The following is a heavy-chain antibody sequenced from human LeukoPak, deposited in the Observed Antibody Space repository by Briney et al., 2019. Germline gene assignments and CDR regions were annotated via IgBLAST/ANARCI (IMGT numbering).Heavy chain of an antibody. Sequence: SETLSLTCTVSGGSISSYYWSWIRQPPGKGLEWIGYIYYSGSTNYNPSLKSRVAISVDTSKNQFSLKLSSVTAADTAVYYCARVGSGYYYYYYMDVWGKGTTVTVSS. D-gene: IGHD1-26*01. J-gene: IGHJ6*03. V-gene: IGHV4-59*01. CDR3: ARVGSGYYYYYYMDV. CDR2: IYYSGST. CDR1: GGSISSYY.